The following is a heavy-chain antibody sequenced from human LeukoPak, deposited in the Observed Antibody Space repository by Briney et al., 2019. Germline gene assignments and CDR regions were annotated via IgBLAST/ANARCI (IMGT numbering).Heavy chain of an antibody. V-gene: IGHV3-30*03. D-gene: IGHD6-19*01. CDR2: ISYDGSNK. CDR1: GFTFSSYG. Sequence: GGSLRLSCAASGFTFSSYGMHWVRQAPGKGLEWVAVISYDGSNKYYADSVKGRFTISRDNAKNSLYLQMNSLRAEDTALYYCARDAPYSSGWYGDGFDYWGQGTLVTVSS. CDR3: ARDAPYSSGWYGDGFDY. J-gene: IGHJ4*02.